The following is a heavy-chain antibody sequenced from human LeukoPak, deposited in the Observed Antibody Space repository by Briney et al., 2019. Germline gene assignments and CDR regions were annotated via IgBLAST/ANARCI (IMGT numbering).Heavy chain of an antibody. V-gene: IGHV3-23*01. D-gene: IGHD2-8*02. J-gene: IGHJ4*02. CDR3: ATYRQVLLPFES. CDR1: GFNFNDYG. Sequence: GGSLRLSCAASGFNFNDYGMHWVRQPPGKGLEWVSSIFPSGGEIHYADSVRGRFTISRDNSKSTLSLQMNSLRAEDTAIYYCATYRQVLLPFESWGQGTLVTVSS. CDR2: IFPSGGEI.